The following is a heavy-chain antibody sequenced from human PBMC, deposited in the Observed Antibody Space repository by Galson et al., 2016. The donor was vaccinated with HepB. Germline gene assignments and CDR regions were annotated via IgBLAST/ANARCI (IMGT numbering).Heavy chain of an antibody. CDR3: ARDYDYVWGSYRYTFAFDI. CDR1: GFTFSSYW. V-gene: IGHV3-7*04. J-gene: IGHJ3*02. CDR2: IKQDGNEK. Sequence: SLRLSCAASGFTFSSYWMSWVRQAPGKGLEWVANIKQDGNEKYYVDSVKGRFTISRDNAKNSLYPQMNSLRAEDTAVYYCARDYDYVWGSYRYTFAFDIWGQGTMVTVSS. D-gene: IGHD3-16*02.